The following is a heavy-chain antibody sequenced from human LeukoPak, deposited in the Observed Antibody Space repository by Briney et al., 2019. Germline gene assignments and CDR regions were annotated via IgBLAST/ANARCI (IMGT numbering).Heavy chain of an antibody. Sequence: SETLSLTCTVSGGSISSYYWSWIRQPPGKGLEWIGYIYYSGSTNYNPSLKSRVTISVDTSKNQFSLKLRSVTAADTAVYYCARGEYPHYFDYWGQGTLVTVSS. CDR2: IYYSGST. J-gene: IGHJ4*02. CDR1: GGSISSYY. CDR3: ARGEYPHYFDY. V-gene: IGHV4-59*01. D-gene: IGHD6-6*01.